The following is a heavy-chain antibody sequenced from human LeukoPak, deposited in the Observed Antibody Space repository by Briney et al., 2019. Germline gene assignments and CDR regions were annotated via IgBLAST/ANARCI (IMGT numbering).Heavy chain of an antibody. V-gene: IGHV3-21*04. D-gene: IGHD2-15*01. CDR3: ARVAPAATPPYYYYGMDV. CDR2: ISSSSSYI. J-gene: IGHJ6*02. Sequence: PGGSLRLSCAASGFTFSSYSMNWVRQAPGKGLEWVSSISSSSSYIYYADSVKGRFTISRDNAKNSLYLQMNSLRAEDTAVYYCARVAPAATPPYYYYGMDVWGQGTTVTVSS. CDR1: GFTFSSYS.